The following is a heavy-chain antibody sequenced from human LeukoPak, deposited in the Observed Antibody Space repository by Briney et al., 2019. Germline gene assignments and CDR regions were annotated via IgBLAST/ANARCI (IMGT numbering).Heavy chain of an antibody. CDR2: IIPIFGIA. D-gene: IGHD2-2*02. CDR1: GGTFSSYA. CDR3: ARDGCSSTSCYTSYYYYGMDV. Sequence: SVKVSCKASGGTFSSYAISWVRQAPGQGLEWMGRIIPIFGIANYAQKFQGRVTITADKSTSTAYIELSSLRSEDTAVYYCARDGCSSTSCYTSYYYYGMDVWGQGTTVTVSS. J-gene: IGHJ6*02. V-gene: IGHV1-69*04.